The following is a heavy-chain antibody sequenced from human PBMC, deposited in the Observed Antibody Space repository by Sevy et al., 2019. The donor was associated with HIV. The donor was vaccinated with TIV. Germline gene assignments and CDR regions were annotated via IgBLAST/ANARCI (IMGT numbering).Heavy chain of an antibody. Sequence: GGSLRLSCAASGFTFSNAWMSWVRQAPGKGLEWVGRIKSKTDGGTTDYAAPVKGRFTISIDDSKNTLYLQMNSLKTEDTAVYYCTTDPENTMTKPPHYYYYYMDVWGKGTTVTVSS. V-gene: IGHV3-15*01. D-gene: IGHD4-17*01. CDR1: GFTFSNAW. CDR2: IKSKTDGGTT. CDR3: TTDPENTMTKPPHYYYYYMDV. J-gene: IGHJ6*03.